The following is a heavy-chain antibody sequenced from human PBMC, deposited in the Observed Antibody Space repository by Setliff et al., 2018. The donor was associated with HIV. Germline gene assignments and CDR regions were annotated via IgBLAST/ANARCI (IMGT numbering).Heavy chain of an antibody. D-gene: IGHD6-19*01. CDR2: IYYTGST. CDR1: GGSISSYY. J-gene: IGHJ3*02. V-gene: IGHV4-59*01. CDR3: ARGSPYTSAWYGGGTFDI. Sequence: LSLTCTVSGGSISSYYWSWIRQPPGKGLEWIGYIYYTGSTNYNPSLKSRVIISVDTSKNQFSLNLSSVTAADTAVYFCARGSPYTSAWYGGGTFDIWGQGTLVTVSS.